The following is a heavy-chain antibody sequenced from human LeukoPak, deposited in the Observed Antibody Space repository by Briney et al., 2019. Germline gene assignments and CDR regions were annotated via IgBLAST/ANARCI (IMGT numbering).Heavy chain of an antibody. V-gene: IGHV6-1*01. D-gene: IGHD3-22*01. CDR2: TYYRSTWYN. Sequence: SQTLSLTCAISGDSVSSNSAAWNWIRQSPSRGLEWLGRTYYRSTWYNDYAVSVKSRITINPDTSKNQFSLQLNSVTPKDTAVYYCARVSYYYDSSGYYYYFDYWGQGTLVTVSS. CDR1: GDSVSSNSAA. CDR3: ARVSYYYDSSGYYYYFDY. J-gene: IGHJ4*02.